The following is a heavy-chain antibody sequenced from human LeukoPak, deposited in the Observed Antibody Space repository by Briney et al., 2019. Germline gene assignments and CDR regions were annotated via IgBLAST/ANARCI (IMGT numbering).Heavy chain of an antibody. V-gene: IGHV3-21*01. CDR3: ARSRAWEWELLTLGAFDI. CDR1: GFTFSSYS. D-gene: IGHD1-26*01. J-gene: IGHJ3*02. Sequence: PGGSLRLSCAASGFTFSSYSMNWVRQAPGKGLEWVSSISSSSSYIYYADSVKGRFTISRDNAKNSLYLQMNSLRAEDTAVYYCARSRAWEWELLTLGAFDIWGQGTMVTVSS. CDR2: ISSSSSYI.